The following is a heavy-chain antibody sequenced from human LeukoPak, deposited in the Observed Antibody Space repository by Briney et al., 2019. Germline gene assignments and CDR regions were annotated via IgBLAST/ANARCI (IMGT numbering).Heavy chain of an antibody. CDR1: GGSISSYY. CDR2: IYYSGST. Sequence: SETLSLTCTVSGGSISSYYWGWIRQPPGKGLEWIGSIYYSGSTYYNPSLKSRVTISVDTSKNQFSLKLSSVTAADTAVYYCARGASGRVAFGIWGQGTMVTVSS. V-gene: IGHV4-39*07. J-gene: IGHJ3*02. CDR3: ARGASGRVAFGI.